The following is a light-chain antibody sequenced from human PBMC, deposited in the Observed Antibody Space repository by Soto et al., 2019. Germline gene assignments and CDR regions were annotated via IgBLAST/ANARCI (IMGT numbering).Light chain of an antibody. CDR2: DAS. CDR1: QSVSSY. J-gene: IGKJ4*01. CDR3: QQRSNWPT. V-gene: IGKV3-11*01. Sequence: EIVLTQSPATLSLSPGERATLSCRASQSVSSYLAWYQQKPGQPPRLLIYDASNRATGIPARFSGSGSGTDFTLNISSLEPEDFAVYYCQQRSNWPTFGGGTKVEIK.